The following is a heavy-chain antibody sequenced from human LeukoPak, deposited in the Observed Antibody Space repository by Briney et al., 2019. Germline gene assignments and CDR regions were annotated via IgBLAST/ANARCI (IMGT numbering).Heavy chain of an antibody. J-gene: IGHJ3*01. Sequence: GGSLRLSCAASGFIVSSNYMSWVRQAPGKGLEWVSIIYSGGSTYYADSVKGRFTISRDNSKNTLYLQMNSLRAEDTAVYYCARDGADNSGYYFGSLWGQGTVVTVSS. CDR2: IYSGGST. CDR1: GFIVSSNY. D-gene: IGHD3-22*01. V-gene: IGHV3-53*01. CDR3: ARDGADNSGYYFGSL.